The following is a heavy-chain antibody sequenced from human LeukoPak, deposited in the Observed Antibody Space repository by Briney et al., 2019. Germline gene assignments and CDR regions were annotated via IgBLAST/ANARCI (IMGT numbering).Heavy chain of an antibody. CDR1: GLSFSNYA. CDR2: IGGTGGNI. J-gene: IGHJ6*03. CDR3: AKDDGTGYYYYYMDV. Sequence: GGSLRLSCAASGLSFSNYAMYWVRQAPGKGLEWVSAIGGTGGNIFYTDSVKGRFTISRDNSKNTLYLQMNSLRAEDTAVYYCAKDDGTGYYYYYMDVWGKGTTVTISS. V-gene: IGHV3-23*01. D-gene: IGHD1-1*01.